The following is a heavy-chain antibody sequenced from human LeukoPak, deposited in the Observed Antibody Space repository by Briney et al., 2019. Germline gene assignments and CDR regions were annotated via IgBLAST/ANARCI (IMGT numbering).Heavy chain of an antibody. J-gene: IGHJ4*02. V-gene: IGHV1-8*01. CDR2: MNPNSGNT. Sequence: GGSLRLSCAASGFTFTSYDINWVRQATGQGLEWMGWMNPNSGNTGYAQKFQGRVTMTRDTSISTAYMELSRLRSDDTAVYYCAIAGAFIYYFDYWGQGTLVTVSS. D-gene: IGHD2-8*02. CDR3: AIAGAFIYYFDY. CDR1: GFTFTSYD.